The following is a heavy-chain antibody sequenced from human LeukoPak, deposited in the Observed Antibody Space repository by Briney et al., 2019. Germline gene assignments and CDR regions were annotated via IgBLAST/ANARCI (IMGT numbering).Heavy chain of an antibody. V-gene: IGHV3-72*01. Sequence: GGSLRLSCAASGFTFSDHYMDWVRQAPGKGLEWVGRTRKKVNSYTTEYAASVKGRFTISRDDSKNSLYLQMNSLKTEDTAVYYCARSYGSGTYPFYYWGQGTLVTVSS. CDR2: TRKKVNSYTT. CDR1: GFTFSDHY. D-gene: IGHD3-10*01. CDR3: ARSYGSGTYPFYY. J-gene: IGHJ4*02.